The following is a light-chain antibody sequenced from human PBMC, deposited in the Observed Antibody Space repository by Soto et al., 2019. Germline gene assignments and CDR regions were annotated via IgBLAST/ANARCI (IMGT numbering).Light chain of an antibody. J-gene: IGKJ2*01. V-gene: IGKV3-20*01. CDR3: QQYGSSPPTYT. CDR1: QSVSSSY. CDR2: GAS. Sequence: EIVLTQSPGTLSLSPGDRATLSCRASQSVSSSYLAWYQQKPGQAPRLLIYGASTRATGIPDRFSGSGSGTDFNLTISRLEPEDFAVYYCQQYGSSPPTYTFGQGTKLEIK.